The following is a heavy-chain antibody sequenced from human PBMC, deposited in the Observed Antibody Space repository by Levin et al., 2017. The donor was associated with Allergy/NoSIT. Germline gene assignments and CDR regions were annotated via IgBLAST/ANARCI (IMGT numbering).Heavy chain of an antibody. CDR2: ISGSGGST. J-gene: IGHJ4*02. D-gene: IGHD6-19*01. CDR1: GFTFSSYA. V-gene: IGHV3-23*01. Sequence: PGGSLRLSCAASGFTFSSYAMSWVRQAPGKGLEWVSAISGSGGSTYYADSVKGRFTISRDNSKNTLYLQMNSLRAEDTAVYYCAKFRPLAVAGPGALLVVSYFDYWGQGTLVTVSS. CDR3: AKFRPLAVAGPGALLVVSYFDY.